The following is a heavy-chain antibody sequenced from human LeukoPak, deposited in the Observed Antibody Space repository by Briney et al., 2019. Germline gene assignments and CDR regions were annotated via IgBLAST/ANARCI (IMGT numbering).Heavy chain of an antibody. V-gene: IGHV1-18*01. J-gene: IGHJ6*03. D-gene: IGHD6-19*01. CDR3: ARDSPNYSSGWYNYYYYYMDV. CDR1: GHTFTNCG. Sequence: PLASVKVSCKASGHTFTNCGITWVRQAPGQGLEWMGWISAYNGNTNYAQKFQGRVTMTTDTSTNTVYMELRSLRSDDTAVYYCARDSPNYSSGWYNYYYYYMDVWGKGTTVTASS. CDR2: ISAYNGNT.